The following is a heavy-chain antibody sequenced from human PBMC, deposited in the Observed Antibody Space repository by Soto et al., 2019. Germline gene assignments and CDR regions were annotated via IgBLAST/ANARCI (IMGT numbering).Heavy chain of an antibody. V-gene: IGHV2-5*01. Sequence: SGPTLVNPTQTLTLTCTLSGISLSTSGVGLGWIRQTPGKALEWLALVYWNDDKHYSPSLKSRLTITKDSSKNQAILTMTNMEPVDTATYCLARGVATPPVFDFDLCGQGPVVT. CDR1: GISLSTSGVG. J-gene: IGHJ3*01. CDR2: VYWNDDK. D-gene: IGHD3-3*01. CDR3: ARGVATPPVFDFDL.